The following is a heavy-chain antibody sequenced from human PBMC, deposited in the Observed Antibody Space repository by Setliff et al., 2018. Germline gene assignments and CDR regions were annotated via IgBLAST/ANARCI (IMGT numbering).Heavy chain of an antibody. D-gene: IGHD2-8*01. CDR1: GGSFSDYY. Sequence: SETLSLTCTVYGGSFSDYYWGWFRQPAGKGLEWIGRIYTDGTTNYNPSLKSRVSISADTSMNHFSLRMTSVSAADTAVYYCAKEHVVISFVTNTHHHYGMDVWGQGATVTVSS. V-gene: IGHV4-4*07. CDR2: IYTDGTT. J-gene: IGHJ6*02. CDR3: AKEHVVISFVTNTHHHYGMDV.